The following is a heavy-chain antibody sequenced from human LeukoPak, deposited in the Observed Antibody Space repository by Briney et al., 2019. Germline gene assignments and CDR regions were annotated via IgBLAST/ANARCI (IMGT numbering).Heavy chain of an antibody. J-gene: IGHJ4*02. CDR3: AKDPYCSSTSCYGY. Sequence: GGSLRLSCAASGFTFSDYYMSWIRQAPGKGLEWVAVISYDGSNKYYADSVQGRFTISRDNSKNTLYLQMNSLRAEDTAVYYCAKDPYCSSTSCYGYWGQGTLVTVSS. V-gene: IGHV3-30*18. CDR1: GFTFSDYY. D-gene: IGHD2-2*01. CDR2: ISYDGSNK.